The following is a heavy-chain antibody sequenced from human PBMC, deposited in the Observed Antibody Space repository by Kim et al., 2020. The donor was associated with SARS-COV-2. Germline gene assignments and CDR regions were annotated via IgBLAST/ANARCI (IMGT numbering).Heavy chain of an antibody. Sequence: RCAESAKGRLTISGDNAKNTLYLQMNSMRAEDTAVYHCARDVVETTPLDYWGQGTLVTVSS. J-gene: IGHJ4*02. CDR3: ARDVVETTPLDY. D-gene: IGHD2-21*02. V-gene: IGHV3-74*01.